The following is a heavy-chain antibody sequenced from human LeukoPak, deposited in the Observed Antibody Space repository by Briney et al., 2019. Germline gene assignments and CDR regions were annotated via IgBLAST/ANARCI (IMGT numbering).Heavy chain of an antibody. J-gene: IGHJ4*02. Sequence: SVKVSCKASGGTFSSYAISWVRQAPGQGLEWMGGIIPIFSTANYAKKFQGRVTITTDESTSTAYMELSSLRSEDTAVYYCARGPSGYSYFDYWGQGTLVTVSS. CDR3: ARGPSGYSYFDY. CDR1: GGTFSSYA. D-gene: IGHD5-12*01. CDR2: IIPIFSTA. V-gene: IGHV1-69*05.